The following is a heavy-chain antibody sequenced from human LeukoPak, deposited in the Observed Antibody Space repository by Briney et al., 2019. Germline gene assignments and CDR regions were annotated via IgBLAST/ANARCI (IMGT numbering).Heavy chain of an antibody. CDR2: ISSSSSYI. CDR1: GFTFSSYS. Sequence: GGSLRLSCAASGFTFSSYSMNSVRQAPGKGLEWVSSISSSSSYIYYADSVKGRFTISRDNAKNSLYLQMNSLRAEDTAVYYCARDAGSGTYYFDYWGQGTLVTVSS. V-gene: IGHV3-21*01. D-gene: IGHD6-19*01. CDR3: ARDAGSGTYYFDY. J-gene: IGHJ4*02.